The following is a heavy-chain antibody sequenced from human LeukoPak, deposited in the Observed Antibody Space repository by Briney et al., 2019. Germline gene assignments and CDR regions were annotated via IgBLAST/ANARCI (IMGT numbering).Heavy chain of an antibody. Sequence: SETLSLTCAVYGGSFSGYYWSWIRQPPGKGLEWVGGINHSGSTNYNPSLKSRVTISVDTSKNQFSLQLSSVTAADTAVYYCARVGSATDYWGQGTLVTVS. D-gene: IGHD6-25*01. J-gene: IGHJ4*02. CDR1: GGSFSGYY. CDR2: INHSGST. V-gene: IGHV4-34*01. CDR3: ARVGSATDY.